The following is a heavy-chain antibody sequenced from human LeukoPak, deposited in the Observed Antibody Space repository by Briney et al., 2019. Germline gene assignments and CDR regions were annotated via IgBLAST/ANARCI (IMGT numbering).Heavy chain of an antibody. J-gene: IGHJ5*02. CDR3: ARSGSGSLLLSWFDP. CDR2: ISAYNGNT. Sequence: ASVKVSCKASGYTFTSYGISWVRQAPGQGLEWMGWISAYNGNTNYAQKLQGRVTMTTDTSTSTAYLELRSLRSDDTAVYYCARSGSGSLLLSWFDPWGQGTLVTVSS. CDR1: GYTFTSYG. D-gene: IGHD3-10*01. V-gene: IGHV1-18*04.